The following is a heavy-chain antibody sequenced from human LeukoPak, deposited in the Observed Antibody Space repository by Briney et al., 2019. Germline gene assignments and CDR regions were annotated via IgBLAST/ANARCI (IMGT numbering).Heavy chain of an antibody. CDR1: GFTFSNAW. V-gene: IGHV3-15*01. Sequence: GGSLRLSCAASGFTFSNAWMSWVRQAPGKGLEWVGRIKSKTDGGTTDYAAPVKGRFTISRDDSKNTLYLQMNSLKTEDTAVYYCTTDNYDSSGYRPFDCWGQGTLVTVSS. J-gene: IGHJ4*02. CDR2: IKSKTDGGTT. CDR3: TTDNYDSSGYRPFDC. D-gene: IGHD3-22*01.